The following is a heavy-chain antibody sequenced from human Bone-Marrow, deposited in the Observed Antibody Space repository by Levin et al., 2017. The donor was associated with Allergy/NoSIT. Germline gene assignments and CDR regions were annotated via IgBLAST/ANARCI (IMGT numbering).Heavy chain of an antibody. CDR3: ARTIYDVLTSQMDV. CDR1: GLMVSDNY. V-gene: IGHV3-66*02. CDR2: IYRGGAT. J-gene: IGHJ6*04. D-gene: IGHD3-9*01. Sequence: GGSLRLSCAASGLMVSDNYMTWVRQAPGKGLEWVAVIYRGGATYYADVVKGRFTISRDNSKNTMGLQMKDLRPEDTAVYYCARTIYDVLTSQMDVWGKGTTVTVSS.